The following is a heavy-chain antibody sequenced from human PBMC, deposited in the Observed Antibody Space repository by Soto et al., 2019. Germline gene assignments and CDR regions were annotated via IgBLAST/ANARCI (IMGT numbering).Heavy chain of an antibody. J-gene: IGHJ4*02. D-gene: IGHD1-7*01. Sequence: LDIRSLAYRASGRSIRGRYYYWGWLRQSPGEGPEWIGSVFYTGFTSYNPSLESRVSVSVDTSTNQFSLKVSGVAAADTAVYHCDTYQKVYTWNYCCHWCQGALVT. CDR3: DTYQKVYTWNYCCH. CDR1: GRSIRGRYYY. V-gene: IGHV4-39*01. CDR2: VFYTGFT.